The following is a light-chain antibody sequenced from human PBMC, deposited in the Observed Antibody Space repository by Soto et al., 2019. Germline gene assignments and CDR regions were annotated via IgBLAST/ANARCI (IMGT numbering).Light chain of an antibody. V-gene: IGLV1-51*01. CDR1: SSNIGNNY. CDR2: DNN. CDR3: GTWDSSLSAAV. Sequence: QSVLTQPPSVSAAPGQKVTISCSGSSSNIGNNYVSWYQQLPGTAPKLLIYDNNKRPSGIPDRFSGSKSGTSATLGITGLQTGDEADYDCGTWDSSLSAAVFGGGTQLTVL. J-gene: IGLJ7*01.